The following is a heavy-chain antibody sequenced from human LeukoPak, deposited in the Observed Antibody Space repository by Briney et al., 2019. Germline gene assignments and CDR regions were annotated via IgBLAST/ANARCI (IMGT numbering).Heavy chain of an antibody. J-gene: IGHJ4*02. CDR1: GGSFSGYY. Sequence: SETLSLTCAVYGGSFSGYYWSWIRQPPGKGLEWIGYIYYSGSTNYNPSLKSRVTISVDTSKNQFTLKLSSVTAADTAVYYCARDSYGDLNYWGQGTLVTVSS. D-gene: IGHD4-17*01. CDR3: ARDSYGDLNY. CDR2: IYYSGST. V-gene: IGHV4-59*01.